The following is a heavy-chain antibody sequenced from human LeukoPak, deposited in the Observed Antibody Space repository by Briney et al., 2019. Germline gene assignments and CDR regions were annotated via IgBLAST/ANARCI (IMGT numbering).Heavy chain of an antibody. V-gene: IGHV1-2*02. CDR3: ARTSYFYDSNGPFDY. CDR1: GYTFTGYY. Sequence: ASVKVSCKPSGYTFTGYYMHCVRQAPGQGLEWMGWINPDSGGTNYAQNFQGRITMTRDTSISTVYMELSSLRSDDTALYYCARTSYFYDSNGPFDYWGQGTLVTVSS. J-gene: IGHJ4*02. D-gene: IGHD3-22*01. CDR2: INPDSGGT.